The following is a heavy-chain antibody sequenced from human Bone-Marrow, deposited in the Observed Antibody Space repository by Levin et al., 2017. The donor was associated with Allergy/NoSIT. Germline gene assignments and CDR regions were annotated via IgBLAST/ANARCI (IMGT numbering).Heavy chain of an antibody. J-gene: IGHJ4*02. CDR3: AKDYHYDSDGSYYDIDY. CDR2: ISYDGSNK. Sequence: RPGGSLRLSCAASGFTFRSYDMHWVRQAPGKGLEWVAVISYDGSNKYYIDSVKGRFTISRDNSENTLYLQMNSLRAEDTAVYYCAKDYHYDSDGSYYDIDYWGQGTLVTVSS. CDR1: GFTFRSYD. D-gene: IGHD3-22*01. V-gene: IGHV3-30*18.